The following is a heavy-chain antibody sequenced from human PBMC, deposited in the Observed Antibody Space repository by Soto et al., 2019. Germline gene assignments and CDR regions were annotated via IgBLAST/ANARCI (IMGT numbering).Heavy chain of an antibody. V-gene: IGHV4-39*01. D-gene: IGHD6-13*01. Sequence: SETLSLICTVSGGSISSSSYYWGWIRQPPGKGLEWIGSIYYSGSTYYNPSLKSRVTISVDTSKNQFSLKLSSVTAADTAVYYCARVDSSTVATFDPWGQGTLVTVS. CDR1: GGSISSSSYY. J-gene: IGHJ5*02. CDR3: ARVDSSTVATFDP. CDR2: IYYSGST.